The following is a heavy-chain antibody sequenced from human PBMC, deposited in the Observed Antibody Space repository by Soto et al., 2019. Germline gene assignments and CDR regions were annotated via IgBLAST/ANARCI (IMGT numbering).Heavy chain of an antibody. V-gene: IGHV5-10-1*01. CDR1: GYSFTSYW. D-gene: IGHD2-2*01. Sequence: PGESLKISCKGSGYSFTSYWISRVRQMPGKGLEWMGRIDPSDSYTNYSPSFQGHVTISADKSISTAYLQWSSLKASDTAMYYCASGNDIVVVPAAIPYGMDVWGQGTTVTAP. CDR3: ASGNDIVVVPAAIPYGMDV. CDR2: IDPSDSYT. J-gene: IGHJ6*02.